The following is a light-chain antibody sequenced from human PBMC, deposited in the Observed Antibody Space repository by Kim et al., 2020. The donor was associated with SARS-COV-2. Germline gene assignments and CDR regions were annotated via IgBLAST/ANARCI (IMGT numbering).Light chain of an antibody. Sequence: QAGLTQPPSVSKDLRQTATLTCTGNSNNVGNQGAAWLQQHQGHPPKLLSYTNNNRPSGISERLSASRSGDTASLTITGLQPEDEADYYCSAWDSSLSGWVFGGGTQLTVL. J-gene: IGLJ3*02. CDR3: SAWDSSLSGWV. CDR2: TNN. V-gene: IGLV10-54*01. CDR1: SNNVGNQG.